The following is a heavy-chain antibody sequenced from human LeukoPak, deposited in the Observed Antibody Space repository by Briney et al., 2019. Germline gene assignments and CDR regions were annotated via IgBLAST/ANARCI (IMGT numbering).Heavy chain of an antibody. Sequence: SETLSLTCTVSGGSISSHYWSWIRQPPGKGLEWIGYIYSSGSTNYNPSLKSRVTISVDTSKNQFSLKLSSVTAADTAVYYCARVGPYSSGWLHAFDIWGQGTMVTASS. J-gene: IGHJ3*02. D-gene: IGHD6-19*01. CDR2: IYSSGST. CDR1: GGSISSHY. CDR3: ARVGPYSSGWLHAFDI. V-gene: IGHV4-59*11.